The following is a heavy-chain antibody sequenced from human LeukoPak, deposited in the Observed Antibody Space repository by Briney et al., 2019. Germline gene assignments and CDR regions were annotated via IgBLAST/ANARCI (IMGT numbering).Heavy chain of an antibody. D-gene: IGHD2-2*01. J-gene: IGHJ4*02. Sequence: GGSLRLSCAASGFTFSSYAMSWVRQAPGKGLEWVSSISGSGGSTYYADPVKGRFTISRDNSKNTLHLQLNSLRAEDTAVYYCAKEAQGCSITSCYFDSWGQGTLVTVSS. V-gene: IGHV3-23*01. CDR1: GFTFSSYA. CDR2: ISGSGGST. CDR3: AKEAQGCSITSCYFDS.